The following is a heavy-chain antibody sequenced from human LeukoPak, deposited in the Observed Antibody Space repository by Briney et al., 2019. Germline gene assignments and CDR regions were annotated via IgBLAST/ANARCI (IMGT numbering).Heavy chain of an antibody. D-gene: IGHD4-17*01. J-gene: IGHJ4*02. CDR3: AKDYGYFDY. V-gene: IGHV3-33*06. CDR2: IWYDGTSK. Sequence: PGRSLRLSCAASGFTFSSYGMNWVRQAPGKGLEWVAVIWYDGTSKYYADSVKGRFTIFRDNSKNTLFLQMSSLRAEDTAVYYCAKDYGYFDYWGQGTLVTVSS. CDR1: GFTFSSYG.